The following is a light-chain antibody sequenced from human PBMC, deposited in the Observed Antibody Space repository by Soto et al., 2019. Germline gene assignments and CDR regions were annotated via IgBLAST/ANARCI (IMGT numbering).Light chain of an antibody. CDR2: WAS. Sequence: DIVMTQSPDSLAVSLGERATINCKSTQSILHSSNNKNYLAWYQQKPGQPPKLLIYWASTRESGVPDRFSGSGSGTEFTLTIGSLQAEDVAFYYCQQYYVTPIAFGQGTKVEIK. CDR1: QSILHSSNNKNY. J-gene: IGKJ1*01. CDR3: QQYYVTPIA. V-gene: IGKV4-1*01.